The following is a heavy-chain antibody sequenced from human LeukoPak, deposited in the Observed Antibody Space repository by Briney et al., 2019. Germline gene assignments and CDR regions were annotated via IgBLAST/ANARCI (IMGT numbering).Heavy chain of an antibody. CDR1: GGSISSGSYY. CDR2: IYTSGST. Sequence: SQTLSLTCTVSGGSISSGSYYWSWIRQPAGKGLEWIGRIYTSGSTNYNPSLKSRVTISVDTSKNQFSLKLCSVTAADTAVYYCATTYYYDSSGLYYWGQGTLVTVSS. V-gene: IGHV4-61*02. D-gene: IGHD3-22*01. J-gene: IGHJ4*02. CDR3: ATTYYYDSSGLYY.